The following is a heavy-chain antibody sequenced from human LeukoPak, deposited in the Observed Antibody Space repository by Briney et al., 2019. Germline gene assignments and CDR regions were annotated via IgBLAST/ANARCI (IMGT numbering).Heavy chain of an antibody. J-gene: IGHJ4*02. CDR1: GFTFSSYW. CDR3: ARERASGSYEKAPPFDH. Sequence: GRSLRLSCAASGFTFSSYWMTWVRQAPGKGLEWVGNIKQDGSEKYYVDSVKGRCTISRDNAKNSLYLQINSLRVEDTAVYYCARERASGSYEKAPPFDHWGQGTLVTVSS. D-gene: IGHD3-10*01. V-gene: IGHV3-7*01. CDR2: IKQDGSEK.